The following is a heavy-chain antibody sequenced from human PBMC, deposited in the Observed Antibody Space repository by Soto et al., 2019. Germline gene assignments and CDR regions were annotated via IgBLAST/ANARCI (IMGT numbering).Heavy chain of an antibody. CDR1: GFTFDDYA. J-gene: IGHJ3*02. CDR2: ISWNSGSI. CDR3: AKDTTSVVVAARDAFEI. Sequence: GGSLRLSCAASGFTFDDYAMHWVRQAPGKGLEWVSGISWNSGSIGYADSVKGRFTISRDNAKNSLYLQMNSLRAEDTALYYCAKDTTSVVVAARDAFEIWGQGTMVTVSS. D-gene: IGHD2-15*01. V-gene: IGHV3-9*01.